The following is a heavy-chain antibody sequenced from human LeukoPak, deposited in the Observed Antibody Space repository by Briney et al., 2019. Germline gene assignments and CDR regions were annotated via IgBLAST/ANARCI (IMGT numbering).Heavy chain of an antibody. Sequence: PGGSLRLSCAASGFTFSDYPVDSVRQARGKGLEWLSYISHSRGSISYADSVKGRFTISSDSAKNSVYSQINNLRAEDTAVYYCARDRDWAFDYWGQGILVTVSS. J-gene: IGHJ4*02. CDR2: ISHSRGSI. CDR3: ARDRDWAFDY. V-gene: IGHV3-48*01. CDR1: GFTFSDYP. D-gene: IGHD2-21*01.